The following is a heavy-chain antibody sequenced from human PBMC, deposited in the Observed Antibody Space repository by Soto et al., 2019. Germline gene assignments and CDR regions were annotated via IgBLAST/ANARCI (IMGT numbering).Heavy chain of an antibody. Sequence: SETLSLTCAVYGGSFSGHSGTWIRQSPGKGLEWIGDINHSGRVNYSPSLKSRVTISLDTSKNQFSLTLSAVTAADTAMYYCSTRAYDTNGYYRFDPWGQGTLVTVSS. CDR2: INHSGRV. J-gene: IGHJ5*01. D-gene: IGHD3-22*01. CDR3: STRAYDTNGYYRFDP. V-gene: IGHV4-34*01. CDR1: GGSFSGHS.